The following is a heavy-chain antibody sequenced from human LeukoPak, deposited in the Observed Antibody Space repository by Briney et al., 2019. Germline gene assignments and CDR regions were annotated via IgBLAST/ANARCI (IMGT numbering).Heavy chain of an antibody. CDR1: GYIFTAYC. V-gene: IGHV1-2*02. CDR2: INPNSGGT. Sequence: ASVKVSCKASGYIFTAYCIHWVRQAPGQGLEWMGWINPNSGGTTFAQTFQDRVTMTRDTSISTVYMELSSLRSDDTTVYYCTRDPPRRCSGVTCYPYWGQGTLVTVSS. D-gene: IGHD2-15*01. CDR3: TRDPPRRCSGVTCYPY. J-gene: IGHJ4*02.